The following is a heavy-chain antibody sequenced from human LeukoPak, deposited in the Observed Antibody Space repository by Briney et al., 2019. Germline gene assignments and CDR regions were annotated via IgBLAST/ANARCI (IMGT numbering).Heavy chain of an antibody. CDR3: AKGSGGSWALVN. J-gene: IGHJ4*02. CDR2: LPCDGNHQ. CDR1: GLTVSCCC. Sequence: GRSMSLSCAASGLTVSCCCMHWVRQAAGKGLEWVTALPCDGNHQYYADSVKGRFTISRDISKNTIHLQMNSLRAEDTAVYYCAKGSGGSWALVNWGQGTLVTVSS. D-gene: IGHD2-15*01. V-gene: IGHV3-30*18.